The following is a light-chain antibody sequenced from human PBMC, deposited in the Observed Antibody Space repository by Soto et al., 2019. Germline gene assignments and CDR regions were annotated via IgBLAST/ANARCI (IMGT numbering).Light chain of an antibody. CDR3: QSYDTSLRAYV. V-gene: IGLV1-40*01. Sequence: QSVLTQPPSVAGAPGHRVTIFCDGSRSNVGADYHVHWYQQLPGTATRLLIYGNTNRPSGVPGRFSGSKSGNSASLAITGLQSDDEADYYCQSYDTSLRAYVLGTGTKLTVL. CDR2: GNT. J-gene: IGLJ1*01. CDR1: RSNVGADYH.